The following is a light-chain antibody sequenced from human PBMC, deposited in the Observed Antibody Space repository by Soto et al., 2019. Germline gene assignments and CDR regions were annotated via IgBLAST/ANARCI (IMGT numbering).Light chain of an antibody. Sequence: EIVLTQSPGTLSLSPGEEATLSSRASQSVSTNFFAWYQQKPGQAPRLLIYGASTRATGIPDRFSGSGSGTDFTLTISRLEPEDFAVYYCQQYGRTSWTFGQGTKVDIK. CDR2: GAS. J-gene: IGKJ1*01. CDR3: QQYGRTSWT. CDR1: QSVSTNF. V-gene: IGKV3-20*01.